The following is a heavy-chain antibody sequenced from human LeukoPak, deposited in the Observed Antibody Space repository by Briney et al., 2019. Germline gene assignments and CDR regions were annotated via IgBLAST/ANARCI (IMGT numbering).Heavy chain of an antibody. J-gene: IGHJ4*02. CDR3: AKEGYSYGPPGY. V-gene: IGHV3-23*01. CDR2: ISGSGDST. CDR1: GFTFRSYV. D-gene: IGHD5-18*01. Sequence: GGSLRLSCAASGFTFRSYVMSWVRQAPGKGLEWVSAISGSGDSTYYADSVKGRFTISRDSSKNTLYLQMNSLRAEDTAVYYCAKEGYSYGPPGYWGQGTLVTVSS.